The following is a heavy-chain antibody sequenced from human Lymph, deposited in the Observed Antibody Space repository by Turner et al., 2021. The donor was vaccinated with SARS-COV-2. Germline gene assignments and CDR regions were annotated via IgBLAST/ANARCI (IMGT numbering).Heavy chain of an antibody. CDR2: ISYDGSNK. D-gene: IGHD1-26*01. J-gene: IGHJ6*02. CDR3: ARAYSGSYYYGMDV. Sequence: QVQLVESGGGVVQPGRSLRLSCAASGLNFSSSAMNWVRQAPGKGLEWVAIISYDGSNKYYADSVKGRFTISRDNSKNTLYLQMNSLRAEDAAVYYCARAYSGSYYYGMDVWGQGTTVTVS. V-gene: IGHV3-30-3*01. CDR1: GLNFSSSA.